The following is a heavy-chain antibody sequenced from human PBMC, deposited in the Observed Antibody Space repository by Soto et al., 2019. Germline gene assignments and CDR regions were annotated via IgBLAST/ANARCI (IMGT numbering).Heavy chain of an antibody. Sequence: SETLSLTCAFYCGSFSGYYWSWIRQPPGKGLEWIGEINHSGSTNYNTSLKSRVNISVDKSKNQFSLKLSSVTAADTAVYYCARAPETYYYDSSGYYDRWGQGTLVT. V-gene: IGHV4-34*01. D-gene: IGHD3-22*01. CDR1: CGSFSGYY. J-gene: IGHJ5*02. CDR2: INHSGST. CDR3: ARAPETYYYDSSGYYDR.